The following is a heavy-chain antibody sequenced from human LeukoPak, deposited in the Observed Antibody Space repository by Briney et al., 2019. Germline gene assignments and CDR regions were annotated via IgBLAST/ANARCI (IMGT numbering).Heavy chain of an antibody. CDR2: INPNSGGT. Sequence: ASVKVSCKASGYTFTGYYMHWVRQAPGQGLEWMGWINPNSGGTNYARKFQGRVTMTRDTSISTAYMELSRLRSDDTAVYYCARDLSSSEGYFDYWGQGTLVTVSS. CDR1: GYTFTGYY. J-gene: IGHJ4*02. V-gene: IGHV1-2*02. CDR3: ARDLSSSEGYFDY. D-gene: IGHD6-6*01.